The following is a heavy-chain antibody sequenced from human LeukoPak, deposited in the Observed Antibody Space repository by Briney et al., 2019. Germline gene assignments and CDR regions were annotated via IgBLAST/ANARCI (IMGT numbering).Heavy chain of an antibody. V-gene: IGHV3-30*02. CDR3: ANLPNNRNAHVGDY. D-gene: IGHD1-1*01. J-gene: IGHJ4*02. CDR1: GFTFSHYG. CDR2: IASDGSNK. Sequence: WGSLTLSCAAAGFTFSHYGMHWVRQAPGKGLEWVAYIASDGSNKYYADSVRGGFTISRDNSRHTPYMQMDGLSAESTAVYYCANLPNNRNAHVGDYWGQGTLVSVAS.